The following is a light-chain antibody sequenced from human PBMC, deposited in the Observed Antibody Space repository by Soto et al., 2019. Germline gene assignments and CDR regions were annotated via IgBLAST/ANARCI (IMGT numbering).Light chain of an antibody. Sequence: EIVMTQSPATLSVSPGERATLSCRASQSVSSNLAWYQQKPGQPPRLLIYGASTRATGIPARFSGSGSGTEFTLTISSLQSEDFAVYYCQQYNWPPTWTFGQGTNVEIK. CDR1: QSVSSN. V-gene: IGKV3-15*01. CDR3: QQYNWPPTWT. J-gene: IGKJ1*01. CDR2: GAS.